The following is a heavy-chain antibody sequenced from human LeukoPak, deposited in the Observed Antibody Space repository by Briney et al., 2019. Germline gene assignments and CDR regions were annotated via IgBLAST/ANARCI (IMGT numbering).Heavy chain of an antibody. Sequence: PSETLSLTCAVYGGSFSGYYWSWIRQPPGKGLQWIGEINHSGSTNYNPSLKSRVTISVDTSKNQFSLKLSSVTAADAAVYYCARSEVSVGAIRFDYWDQGTLVTVSS. J-gene: IGHJ4*02. V-gene: IGHV4-34*01. CDR1: GGSFSGYY. D-gene: IGHD1-26*01. CDR3: ARSEVSVGAIRFDY. CDR2: INHSGST.